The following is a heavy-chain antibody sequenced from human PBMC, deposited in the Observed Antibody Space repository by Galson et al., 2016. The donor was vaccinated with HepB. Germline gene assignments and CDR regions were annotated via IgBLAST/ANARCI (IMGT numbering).Heavy chain of an antibody. CDR2: IYYNGNT. Sequence: SETLSLTCTVSGGSISSSSYYWGWIRQPPGKGLEWIGSIYYNGNTYYNPSLKSRVTISVDTSKNQFSLKLSSVTAADTAVYYCARRTPMVRGIKEGYYYYAMAVWGRGTLVTVSS. D-gene: IGHD3-10*01. J-gene: IGHJ2*01. V-gene: IGHV4-39*01. CDR3: ARRTPMVRGIKEGYYYYAMAV. CDR1: GGSISSSSYY.